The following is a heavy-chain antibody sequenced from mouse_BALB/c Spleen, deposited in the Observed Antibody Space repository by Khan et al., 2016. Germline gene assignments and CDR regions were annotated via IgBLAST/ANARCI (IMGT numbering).Heavy chain of an antibody. V-gene: IGHV14-3*02. D-gene: IGHD1-1*01. CDR3: ARRGPIYYYGSSYGY. CDR2: NDPANGNP. Sequence: VQLKQSGAELVKPGASVKLSCPASGFTFKATLMPWVNRRPKQGREGIGRNDPANGNPKYDPKFQGKATIIVDKSSNTAYLQLSSLTSEDTAVYYCARRGPIYYYGSSYGYWGQGTTLTVSS. J-gene: IGHJ2*01. CDR1: GFTFKATL.